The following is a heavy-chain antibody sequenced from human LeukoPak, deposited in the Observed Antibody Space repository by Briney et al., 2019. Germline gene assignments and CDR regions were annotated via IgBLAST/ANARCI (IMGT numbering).Heavy chain of an antibody. D-gene: IGHD3-22*01. CDR2: INHSGST. CDR1: GGSFSGYY. V-gene: IGHV4-34*01. J-gene: IGHJ3*02. CDR3: ARGMVMASLGAFDI. Sequence: SETLSLTCAVYGGSFSGYYRSWIRQPPGKGLEWIGEINHSGSTNYNPSLKSRVTISVDTSKNQFSLKLSSVTAADTAVYYCARGMVMASLGAFDIWGEGTMVTVSS.